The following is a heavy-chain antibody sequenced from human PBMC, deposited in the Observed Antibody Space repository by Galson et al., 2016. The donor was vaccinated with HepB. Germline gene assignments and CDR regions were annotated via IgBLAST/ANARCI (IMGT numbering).Heavy chain of an antibody. CDR1: GFQFSAYT. D-gene: IGHD2-15*01. V-gene: IGHV3-33*06. Sequence: SLRLSCAASGFQFSAYTMHWVRQAPGKGLEWVAVKWFDGSKEYYEDSVQGRFSVSRDNSKSTMELQMNSRRGDDTAVYYCAKDAEGGMDVWGQGTTVIVSS. CDR2: KWFDGSKE. J-gene: IGHJ6*02. CDR3: AKDAEGGMDV.